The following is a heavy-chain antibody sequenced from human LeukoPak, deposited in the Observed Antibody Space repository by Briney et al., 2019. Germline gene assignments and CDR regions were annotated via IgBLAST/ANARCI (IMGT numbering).Heavy chain of an antibody. CDR1: GFTFNSYG. D-gene: IGHD5-12*01. CDR3: ATYSGYDRIFDY. V-gene: IGHV3-48*01. CDR2: ISGSGSTI. J-gene: IGHJ4*02. Sequence: GGSLRLSCAASGFTFNSYGMNWVRQAPGKGLEWVSYISGSGSTIYYADSVKGRFTISRDNAKNSLYLQMNSLRAEDTAVYYCATYSGYDRIFDYWGQGTLVTVSS.